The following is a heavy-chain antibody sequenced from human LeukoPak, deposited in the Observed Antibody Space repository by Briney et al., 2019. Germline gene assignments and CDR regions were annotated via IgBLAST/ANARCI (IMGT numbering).Heavy chain of an antibody. CDR3: ASAREDCGSAKCYESFQH. CDR1: GFTFTGHG. CDR2: ILFDGRQK. V-gene: IGHV3-30*12. J-gene: IGHJ1*01. D-gene: IGHD2-2*01. Sequence: CLRLSCAASGFTFTGHGMHWVRQAPGKGLECVAVILFDGRQKYYADSVKDRFTIARDNSKNTLYLEMNSLRAEDTALYYWASAREDCGSAKCYESFQHWGQGTLVTVSS.